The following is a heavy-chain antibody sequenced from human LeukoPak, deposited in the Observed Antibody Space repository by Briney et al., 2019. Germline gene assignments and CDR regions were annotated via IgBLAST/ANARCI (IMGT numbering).Heavy chain of an antibody. CDR3: ARGSEIWSGGSPGY. V-gene: IGHV1-2*04. CDR1: GYTFTGYY. D-gene: IGHD2-15*01. Sequence: GASVKVSCKASGYTFTGYYMHWVRQAPGQGLEWMGWINPNSGGTNYAQKFQGWVTMTRDTSISTAYMELSRLRSDDTAVYYCARGSEIWSGGSPGYWGQGTLVTVSS. CDR2: INPNSGGT. J-gene: IGHJ4*02.